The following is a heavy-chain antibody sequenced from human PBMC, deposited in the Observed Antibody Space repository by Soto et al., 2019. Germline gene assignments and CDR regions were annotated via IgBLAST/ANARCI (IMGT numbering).Heavy chain of an antibody. Sequence: PGGPLRLSCAASGFTFSSYAMSWVRQAPGKGLEWVSAISGSGGSTYYADSVKGRFTISRDNSKNTLYLQMNSLRAEDTAVYYCAKAHYGGNSELYYWGQGTLVTVSS. J-gene: IGHJ4*02. D-gene: IGHD4-17*01. V-gene: IGHV3-23*01. CDR2: ISGSGGST. CDR1: GFTFSSYA. CDR3: AKAHYGGNSELYY.